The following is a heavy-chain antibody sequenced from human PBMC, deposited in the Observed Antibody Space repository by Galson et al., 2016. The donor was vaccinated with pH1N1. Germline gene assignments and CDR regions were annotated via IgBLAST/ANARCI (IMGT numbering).Heavy chain of an antibody. J-gene: IGHJ4*02. Sequence: SVKVSCKASGGVFRSYAISWVRQAPGQGLEWMGGIIALFGTTNYAQRFRGRVTITADESSNTVYMELSSLTSEDTAVYYCAREAGYYDGLGSFDYWGQGTLVTVSS. CDR2: IIALFGTT. D-gene: IGHD3-16*01. CDR1: GGVFRSYA. V-gene: IGHV1-69*13. CDR3: AREAGYYDGLGSFDY.